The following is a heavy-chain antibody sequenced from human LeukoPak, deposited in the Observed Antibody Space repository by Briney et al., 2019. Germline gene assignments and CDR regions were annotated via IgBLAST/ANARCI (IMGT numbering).Heavy chain of an antibody. CDR3: AKDLKNRRSMITFGGVIVNP. D-gene: IGHD3-16*02. V-gene: IGHV3-23*01. CDR2: ISGSGGST. J-gene: IGHJ5*02. Sequence: PGGSLRLSCAASGFIFSSYAMSWVRQAPGKGLEWVSTISGSGGSTYYADSVKGRFTISRDNSKNTLYLQMNSLRAEDTAVYYCAKDLKNRRSMITFGGVIVNPWGQGTLVTVYS. CDR1: GFIFSSYA.